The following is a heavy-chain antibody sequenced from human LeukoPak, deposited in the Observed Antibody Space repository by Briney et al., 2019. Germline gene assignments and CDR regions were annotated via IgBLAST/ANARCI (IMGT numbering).Heavy chain of an antibody. J-gene: IGHJ4*02. CDR1: GFTFSSYD. Sequence: PGGSLRLSRAASGFTFSSYDMHWVRQAPGKGLEWVAIISYDGSNQYYADSVKGRFTISRDNSKNTLSLQMNSLRTEDTAVYYCARGRDDYSNTLDYWGQGTLVTVSS. D-gene: IGHD4-11*01. CDR3: ARGRDDYSNTLDY. CDR2: ISYDGSNQ. V-gene: IGHV3-30-3*01.